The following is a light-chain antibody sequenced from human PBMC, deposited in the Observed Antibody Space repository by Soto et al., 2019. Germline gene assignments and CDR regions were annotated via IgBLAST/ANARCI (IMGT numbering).Light chain of an antibody. CDR3: QQRSNWPPRYT. V-gene: IGKV3-11*01. Sequence: EIVLTQSPATLSLSPGEIATLSCRASQSVSSYLAWYQQKPGQAPRLLIYDASNRATGIPARFSGSGSGTDYTLTISSLEPEDFAVYYCQQRSNWPPRYTFGQGNKLEIK. CDR2: DAS. CDR1: QSVSSY. J-gene: IGKJ2*01.